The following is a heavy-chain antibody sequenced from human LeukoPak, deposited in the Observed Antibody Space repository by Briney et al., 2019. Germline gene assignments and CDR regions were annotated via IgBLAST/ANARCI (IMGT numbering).Heavy chain of an antibody. J-gene: IGHJ4*02. D-gene: IGHD2-15*01. CDR2: IYYTGST. CDR1: GGSISSYS. V-gene: IGHV4-59*01. CDR3: ARLGYCSGGSCYSIDY. Sequence: ASETLSLTCTVSGGSISSYSWSWLRQPPGKGLEWIVYIYYTGSTNYNSSLMSRVTISVDTSKNQVSLKLTSVTAADTAVYYCARLGYCSGGSCYSIDYWGQGTLVTVSS.